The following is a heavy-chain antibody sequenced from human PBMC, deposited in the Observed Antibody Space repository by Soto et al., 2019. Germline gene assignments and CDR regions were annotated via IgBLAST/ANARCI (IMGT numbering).Heavy chain of an antibody. V-gene: IGHV3-30*18. CDR2: ISHDGSNK. Sequence: GGSLRLSCAVSGFTFRSYGMHWVRQAPGKGLEWVAVISHDGSNKYYADSVKGRFTISGDNSKNTLYLQMNSLRAEDTAVYFCAKEGGNYDFWSGYSKSWGDYYYYYGMDVWGQGTTVTVSS. CDR1: GFTFRSYG. D-gene: IGHD3-3*01. CDR3: AKEGGNYDFWSGYSKSWGDYYYYYGMDV. J-gene: IGHJ6*02.